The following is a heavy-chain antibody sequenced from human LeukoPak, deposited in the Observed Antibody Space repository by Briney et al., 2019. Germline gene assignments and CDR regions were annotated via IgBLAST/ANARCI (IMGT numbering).Heavy chain of an antibody. CDR3: ARGGVGATINDAFDI. CDR1: GGTFSSYA. J-gene: IGHJ3*02. Sequence: GASVKVSCKASGGTFSSYAISWVRQAPGQGLEWMGWINPNSGGTNYAQKFQGWVTMTRDTSISTAYMELSRLRSDDTAVYYCARGGVGATINDAFDIWGQGTMVTVSS. CDR2: INPNSGGT. V-gene: IGHV1-2*04. D-gene: IGHD1-26*01.